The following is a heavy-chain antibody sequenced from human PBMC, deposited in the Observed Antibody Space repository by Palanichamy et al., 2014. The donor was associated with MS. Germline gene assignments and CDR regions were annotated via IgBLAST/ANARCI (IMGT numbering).Heavy chain of an antibody. CDR3: ATGFRRADY. CDR1: GFTFSSYD. CDR2: ISSGATTT. Sequence: EVQLVESGGGLVQPGRSLRLSCAASGFTFSSYDMNWVRQAPGKGLEWVSYISSGATTTYYADSVKGRFTISRDNAKNSLYLQMNSLRAEDTAVYYCATGFRRADYWGQGTLVTVSS. V-gene: IGHV3-48*03. D-gene: IGHD2-21*01. J-gene: IGHJ4*02.